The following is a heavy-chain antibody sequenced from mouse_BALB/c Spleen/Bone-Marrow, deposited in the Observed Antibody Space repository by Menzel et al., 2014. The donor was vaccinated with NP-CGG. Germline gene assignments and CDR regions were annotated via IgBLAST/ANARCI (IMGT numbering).Heavy chain of an antibody. CDR1: GYIFTSYN. V-gene: IGHV1-12*01. J-gene: IGHJ3*01. Sequence: SGAELVRSGASVKMSCKASGYIFTSYNIHWVKLTPGQGLEWIGHIYPGNGGTNYNQKFKGKATLTADTSSSTAYMQISSLTSEDSAVYFCARGQLLAYWGQGTLVTVSA. CDR3: ARGQLLAY. CDR2: IYPGNGGT. D-gene: IGHD3-3*01.